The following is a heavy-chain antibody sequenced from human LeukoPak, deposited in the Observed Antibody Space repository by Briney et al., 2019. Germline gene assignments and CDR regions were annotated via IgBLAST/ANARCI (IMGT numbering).Heavy chain of an antibody. CDR1: GFPFSVYW. Sequence: PGGSLRLSCAASGFPFSVYWMDWVRQAPGKGMEWVANIKQDGSEKYYADSVKGRFTISRDNAKNSLYLQMNSLRAEDTAVYYCSGSLDYWGQGALVTVSS. V-gene: IGHV3-7*01. J-gene: IGHJ4*02. CDR3: SGSLDY. CDR2: IKQDGSEK.